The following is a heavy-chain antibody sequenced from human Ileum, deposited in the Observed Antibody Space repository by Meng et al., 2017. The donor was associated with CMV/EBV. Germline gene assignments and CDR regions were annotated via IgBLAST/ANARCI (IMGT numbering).Heavy chain of an antibody. J-gene: IGHJ4*02. Sequence: SRSLSCGASGFTFSSYSMNWVRQAPGKGLEWVSSISSSSSYIYYADSVKGRFTISRDNAKNSLYLQMNSLRAEDTAVYYCARASAGFVWGQGTLVTVSS. CDR1: GFTFSSYS. CDR3: ARASAGFV. D-gene: IGHD1-14*01. V-gene: IGHV3-21*01. CDR2: ISSSSSYI.